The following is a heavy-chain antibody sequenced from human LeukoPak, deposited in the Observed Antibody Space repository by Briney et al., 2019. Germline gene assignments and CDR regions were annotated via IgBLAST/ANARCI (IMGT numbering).Heavy chain of an antibody. Sequence: GGSLRLSCVASGFTFSHSWMTWVRQAPGKGLEWVGHIKEDGSSQNYADSVKGRFTISRDNAKSSLHLQMNGLRAEDTAMYYCVKDSGWLHFDSWGQGTLVTVSS. CDR3: VKDSGWLHFDS. CDR2: IKEDGSSQ. J-gene: IGHJ4*02. D-gene: IGHD6-19*01. V-gene: IGHV3-7*03. CDR1: GFTFSHSW.